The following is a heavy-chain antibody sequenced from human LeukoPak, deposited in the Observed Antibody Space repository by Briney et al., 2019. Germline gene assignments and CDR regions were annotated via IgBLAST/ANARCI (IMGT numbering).Heavy chain of an antibody. Sequence: GESLQISCKGSGDTFATYWIGWVRQMPGKGLEWMGIIYPGDSDTRYSPSFQGQVTISADKSISTAYLQWSSLKASDTAMYYCARTVGDCSGGSCYRYYYYGMDVWGQGTTVTVSS. D-gene: IGHD2-15*01. CDR2: IYPGDSDT. J-gene: IGHJ6*02. CDR1: GDTFATYW. CDR3: ARTVGDCSGGSCYRYYYYGMDV. V-gene: IGHV5-51*01.